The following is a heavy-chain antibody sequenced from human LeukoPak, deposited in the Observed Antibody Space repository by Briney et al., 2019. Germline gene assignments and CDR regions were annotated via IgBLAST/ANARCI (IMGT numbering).Heavy chain of an antibody. D-gene: IGHD5-12*01. J-gene: IGHJ4*02. Sequence: GGSLRLSCAASGFTFDDYAMHWVRQAPGKGLEWVSGISWNSGSIGYADSVKGRFTISRDNAKNSLYLQMNSLRAEDTAVYYCARGYSGYDSNYWGQGTLVTVSS. CDR1: GFTFDDYA. CDR3: ARGYSGYDSNY. V-gene: IGHV3-9*01. CDR2: ISWNSGSI.